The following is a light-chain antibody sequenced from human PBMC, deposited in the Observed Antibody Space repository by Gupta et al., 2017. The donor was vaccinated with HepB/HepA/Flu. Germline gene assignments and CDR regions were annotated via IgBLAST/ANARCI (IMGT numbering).Light chain of an antibody. J-gene: IGLJ3*02. CDR1: GSNIGINY. CDR2: EDN. V-gene: IGLV1-51*02. CDR3: GTWDSSLSAAV. Sequence: QSVLTPPPSVSAALVQKVPISCSGSGSNIGINYLPWYQQLPGTAPKLLIYEDNKRPSGIPDRFSGSKAGTSATLGITVVQTGDEADDDCGTWDSSLSAAVFGGGTELTVL.